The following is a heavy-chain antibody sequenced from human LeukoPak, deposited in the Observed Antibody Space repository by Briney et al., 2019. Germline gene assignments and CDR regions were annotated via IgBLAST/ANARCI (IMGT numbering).Heavy chain of an antibody. J-gene: IGHJ4*02. Sequence: SQTLSLTCTVSGGSISSGDYYWSWIRQPPGKGLEWIGYIYYSGSTYYNPSLKSRVTISVDTSKNQFSLKLSSVTAADTAVYYCARRAYSYGQGLNSDYRGQGTLVTVSS. V-gene: IGHV4-30-4*08. D-gene: IGHD5-18*01. CDR1: GGSISSGDYY. CDR2: IYYSGST. CDR3: ARRAYSYGQGLNSDY.